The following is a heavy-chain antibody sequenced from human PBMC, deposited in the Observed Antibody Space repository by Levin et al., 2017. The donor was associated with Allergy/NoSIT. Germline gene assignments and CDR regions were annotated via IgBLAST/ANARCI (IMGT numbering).Heavy chain of an antibody. CDR3: ARGPTRYYFDY. CDR1: GGSISSYY. CDR2: IYSSGNT. Sequence: NPSETLSLTCTVSGGSISSYYWSWIRQPPGEGLEWLGYIYSSGNTNYNPSLKSRVTISVDTSKSQFSLNLTSVTAADTAVYFCARGPTRYYFDYWGQGTLVTVSS. V-gene: IGHV4-59*01. J-gene: IGHJ4*02.